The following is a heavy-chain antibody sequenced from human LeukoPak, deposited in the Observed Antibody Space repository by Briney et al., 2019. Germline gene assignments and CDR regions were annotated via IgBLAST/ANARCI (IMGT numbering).Heavy chain of an antibody. D-gene: IGHD5-18*01. Sequence: GASVKVSCKASGGTFSSYAISWVRQAPGQGLEWMGGIIPIFGTANYAQKFQGRVTITADKSTSTAYMELSSLRSEDTAVYYCARYQPYVDTAMAIFDYWGQGTLVTVSS. J-gene: IGHJ4*02. V-gene: IGHV1-69*06. CDR2: IIPIFGTA. CDR1: GGTFSSYA. CDR3: ARYQPYVDTAMAIFDY.